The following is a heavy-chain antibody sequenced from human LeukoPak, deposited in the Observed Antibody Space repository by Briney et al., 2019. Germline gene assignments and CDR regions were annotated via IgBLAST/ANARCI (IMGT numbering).Heavy chain of an antibody. D-gene: IGHD1-1*01. CDR3: ARAGTTGTMWYNWFDP. CDR1: GYTFTGYY. J-gene: IGHJ5*02. CDR2: INPNSGDT. V-gene: IGHV1-2*02. Sequence: ASVKVSCKASGYTFTGYYMHWVRQAPGQGLEWMGWINPNSGDTNYAQKFQGRVTMTRDTSISTAYMELSRLRSDDTAVYYCARAGTTGTMWYNWFDPWGQGTLVTVSS.